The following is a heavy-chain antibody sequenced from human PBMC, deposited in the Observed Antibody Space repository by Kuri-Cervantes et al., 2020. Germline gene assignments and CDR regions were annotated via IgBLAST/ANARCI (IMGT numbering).Heavy chain of an antibody. D-gene: IGHD3-9*01. J-gene: IGHJ5*02. Sequence: ASVKVSCKASGYTFTGYYMHWVRQAPGQGLEWMGWINPNSGGTNYAQKFQGRVTMTRDTSISTAYMELSRLRSDDTAVYYCARTVRYFDWLQNWFDPWGQGTLVTVSS. V-gene: IGHV1-2*02. CDR1: GYTFTGYY. CDR2: INPNSGGT. CDR3: ARTVRYFDWLQNWFDP.